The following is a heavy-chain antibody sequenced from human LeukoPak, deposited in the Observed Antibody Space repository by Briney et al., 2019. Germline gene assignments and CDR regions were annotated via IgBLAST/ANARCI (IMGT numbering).Heavy chain of an antibody. J-gene: IGHJ4*02. CDR2: IYRSGSS. Sequence: SETLSLTCTVSDGSVSSGNYYWSWIRQPAGKGLEWIGHIYRSGSSNYNPSLKSRVTIPVDTSKNQFSLKLTSVTAADTAVYYCAREGDSSGYYFFDYWGQGTLVTVSS. CDR3: AREGDSSGYYFFDY. CDR1: DGSVSSGNYY. V-gene: IGHV4-61*09. D-gene: IGHD3-22*01.